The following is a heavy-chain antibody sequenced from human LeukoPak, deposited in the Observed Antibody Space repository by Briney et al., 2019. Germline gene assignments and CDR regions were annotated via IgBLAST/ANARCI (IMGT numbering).Heavy chain of an antibody. CDR2: ISGSGGST. CDR1: GFTFSSHA. D-gene: IGHD2-2*01. J-gene: IGHJ6*02. V-gene: IGHV3-23*01. CDR3: AKYLYQNYYYGMDV. Sequence: GSLRLSCAASGFTFSSHAMSWVRQAPGKGLEWGSAISGSGGSTYYADSVKGRFTISRDNSKNTLYLQMNSLRAEDTAVYSCAKYLYQNYYYGMDVWGQGTTVTVSS.